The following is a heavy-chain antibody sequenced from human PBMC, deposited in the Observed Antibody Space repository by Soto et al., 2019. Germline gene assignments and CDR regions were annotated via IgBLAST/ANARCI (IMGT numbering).Heavy chain of an antibody. CDR2: TNPNSGNT. J-gene: IGHJ4*02. CDR1: GYTFTSYD. V-gene: IGHV1-8*01. D-gene: IGHD2-15*01. Sequence: QVQLVQSGAEVKKPGASVKVSCKASGYTFTSYDINWVRQATGQGLESMGWTNPNSGNTGYAQKFQGRVTMTRNTSISTAYMELSSVRSEDTAVYYCARGYCSGGSCYSWWYWGQGTLVTVSS. CDR3: ARGYCSGGSCYSWWY.